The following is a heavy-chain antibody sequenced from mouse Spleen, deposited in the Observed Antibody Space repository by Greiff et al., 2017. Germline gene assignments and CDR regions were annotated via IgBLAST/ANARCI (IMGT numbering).Heavy chain of an antibody. CDR1: GFNIKDTY. V-gene: IGHV14-3*02. CDR2: IDPANGNT. J-gene: IGHJ2*01. Sequence: EVMLVESGAELVKPGASVKLSCTASGFNIKDTYMHWVKQRPEQGLEWIGRIDPANGNTKYDPKFQGKATITADTSSNTAYLQLSSLTSEDTAVYYCARGWDGGYFDYWGQGTTLTVSS. CDR3: ARGWDGGYFDY. D-gene: IGHD4-1*01.